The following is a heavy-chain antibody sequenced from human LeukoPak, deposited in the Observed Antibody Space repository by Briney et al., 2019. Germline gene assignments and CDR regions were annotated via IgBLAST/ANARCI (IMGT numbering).Heavy chain of an antibody. CDR1: GGSISSSSYY. CDR3: ATEHSGWYPPTRPFDY. Sequence: SETLSLTCTVSGGSISSSSYYWGWTRQPPGKGLEWIGSIYYSRSTYYNPSLKSRVTISVDTSKNQFSLKLSSVTAADTAVYHCATEHSGWYPPTRPFDYWGQGTLVTVSS. CDR2: IYYSRST. J-gene: IGHJ4*02. V-gene: IGHV4-39*01. D-gene: IGHD6-19*01.